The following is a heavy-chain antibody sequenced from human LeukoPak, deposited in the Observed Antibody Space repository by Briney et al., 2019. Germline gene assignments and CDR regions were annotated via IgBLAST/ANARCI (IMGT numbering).Heavy chain of an antibody. D-gene: IGHD3-3*01. V-gene: IGHV3-74*01. CDR2: IDSDGIST. Sequence: GGSLRLSCAASEFTFSSYWMHWVRQAPGKGLVWVSRIDSDGISTSYADSVKGRFTISRDNAKNTLYLQMNTLRAEDTAVHYCARGFTIFGVVNDAFDIWGQGTMVTVSS. CDR3: ARGFTIFGVVNDAFDI. CDR1: EFTFSSYW. J-gene: IGHJ3*02.